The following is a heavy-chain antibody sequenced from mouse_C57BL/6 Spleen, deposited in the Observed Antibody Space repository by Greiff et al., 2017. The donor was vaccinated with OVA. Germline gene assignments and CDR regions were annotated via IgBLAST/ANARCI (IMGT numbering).Heavy chain of an antibody. CDR2: IYPGDGDT. J-gene: IGHJ2*01. D-gene: IGHD2-3*01. V-gene: IGHV1-80*01. CDR3: ARLYDGYPFDY. Sequence: VQLQESGAELVKPGASVKISCKASGYAFSSYWMNWVKQRPGKGLEWIGQIYPGDGDTNYNGKFKGKATLTADKSSSTAYMQLSSLTSEDSAVYFCARLYDGYPFDYWGQGTTLTVSS. CDR1: GYAFSSYW.